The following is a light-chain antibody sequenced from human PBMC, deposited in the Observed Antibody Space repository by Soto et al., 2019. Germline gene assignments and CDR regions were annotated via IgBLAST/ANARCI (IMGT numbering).Light chain of an antibody. V-gene: IGKV1-9*01. Sequence: DIQLTQSPSFLSASVGDRVTITCRDSQGISSYLAWYQQKPGKAPKLLIYAASTLQRGVPSRFSGSGSGTAFTRTITSLQPDDYATYCFQQFNSCPRKFGQGTKGEIK. CDR3: QQFNSCPRK. CDR1: QGISSY. CDR2: AAS. J-gene: IGKJ1*01.